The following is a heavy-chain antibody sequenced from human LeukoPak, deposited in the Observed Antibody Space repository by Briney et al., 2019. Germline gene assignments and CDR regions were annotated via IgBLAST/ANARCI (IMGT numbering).Heavy chain of an antibody. Sequence: ASVKVSCKASGYSFTGYYMNWVRQAPGQGLEWMGWINAKNGGTSYAQKFQGRVTMTRDTSIDTAYMELSRLRFDDTAVYYCARVEVWQSPAGKWFDPWGQGTLVTVSS. CDR2: INAKNGGT. D-gene: IGHD2-21*01. J-gene: IGHJ5*02. V-gene: IGHV1-2*02. CDR3: ARVEVWQSPAGKWFDP. CDR1: GYSFTGYY.